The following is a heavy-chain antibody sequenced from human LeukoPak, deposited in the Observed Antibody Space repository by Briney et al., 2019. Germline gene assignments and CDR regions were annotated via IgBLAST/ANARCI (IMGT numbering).Heavy chain of an antibody. CDR1: GFTFSNYA. D-gene: IGHD1-26*01. CDR2: ITGGGDVT. CDR3: AKAPHIVGATPFDY. J-gene: IGHJ4*02. V-gene: IGHV3-23*01. Sequence: GASLRLSCAASGFTFSNYAMNWVRQAPGKGLEWVSGITGGGDVTYYADSVKGRFTISRDNSKNTLYLQMNSLRAEDTAVYYCAKAPHIVGATPFDYWGQGTLVTVSS.